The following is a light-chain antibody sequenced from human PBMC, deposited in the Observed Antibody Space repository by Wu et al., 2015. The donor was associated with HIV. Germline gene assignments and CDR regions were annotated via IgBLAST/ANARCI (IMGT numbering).Light chain of an antibody. J-gene: IGKJ2*03. V-gene: IGKV1-5*03. CDR2: KAS. CDR3: QXYNSYPYS. CDR1: QSIGSW. Sequence: DIQMTQSPSTLSASVGDRVTITCRASQSIGSWLAWYQQKPGKAPKVLIYKASSLESGVPSRFSGSGSGTEFTLTISSLQPDDFATYYCQXYNSYPYSFGQGTKLEIK.